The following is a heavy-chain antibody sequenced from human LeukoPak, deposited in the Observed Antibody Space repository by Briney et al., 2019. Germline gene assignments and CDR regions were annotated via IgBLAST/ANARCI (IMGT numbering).Heavy chain of an antibody. J-gene: IGHJ4*02. V-gene: IGHV1-3*01. CDR3: ARDPGYGSQGLCDY. D-gene: IGHD5-18*01. CDR1: GYTFTSYA. Sequence: ASVKVSCKASGYTFTSYAMHWVRQAPGQRLEWMGWINAGNGNTKYSQKFQGRVTITRDTSASTVYMELSSLRSEDTAVYYCARDPGYGSQGLCDYWGQGTLVTVSS. CDR2: INAGNGNT.